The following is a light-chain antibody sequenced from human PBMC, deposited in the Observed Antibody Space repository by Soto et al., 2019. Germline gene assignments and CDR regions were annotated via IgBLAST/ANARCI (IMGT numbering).Light chain of an antibody. Sequence: QAVVTQPPSVSAAPGQKVTISCSGSSSNIGNNYVSWYQQLPGTAPKLLIYENNKRPSGIPDRFSGSKSGTSATLGITGLQTGDEADYYCGTWDSSLSAVVFGGGTTLTVL. CDR1: SSNIGNNY. V-gene: IGLV1-51*02. J-gene: IGLJ2*01. CDR2: ENN. CDR3: GTWDSSLSAVV.